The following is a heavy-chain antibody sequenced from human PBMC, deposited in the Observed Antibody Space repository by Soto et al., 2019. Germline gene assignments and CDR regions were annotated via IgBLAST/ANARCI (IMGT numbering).Heavy chain of an antibody. D-gene: IGHD6-19*01. V-gene: IGHV4-34*01. CDR2: VNHNGRN. CDR1: GGSFSGYF. Sequence: KPSETLSLTCAVYGGSFSGYFWNWIRQTPGKGLEWIGKVNHNGRNNYNPSLKSRVTISLDMSKNQISLKLTSVTAVDTAVYYCARGGSSDWQVAFEFWGQGTMVTVSS. J-gene: IGHJ3*01. CDR3: ARGGSSDWQVAFEF.